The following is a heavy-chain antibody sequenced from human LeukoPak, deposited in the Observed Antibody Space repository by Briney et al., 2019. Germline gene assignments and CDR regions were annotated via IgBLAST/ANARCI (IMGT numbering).Heavy chain of an antibody. J-gene: IGHJ4*02. CDR3: ARGGYYYDSSGYYSVFDY. CDR2: TFAGYSYT. CDR1: GYNFTPYW. V-gene: IGHV5-51*01. Sequence: GESLKISCQGSGYNFTPYWIVWVRQMPGKGLEWMGITFAGYSYTIYSPSFQGQVTISVDKSISTAYLQWSSLKASDTAMYYCARGGYYYDSSGYYSVFDYWGQGTLVTVSS. D-gene: IGHD3-22*01.